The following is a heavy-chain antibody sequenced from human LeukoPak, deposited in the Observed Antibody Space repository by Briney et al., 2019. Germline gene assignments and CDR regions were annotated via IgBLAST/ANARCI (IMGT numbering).Heavy chain of an antibody. CDR3: ARERHSSGWYGGDLDY. D-gene: IGHD6-19*01. V-gene: IGHV4-30-2*01. CDR2: IYHSGST. CDR1: GGSISSGGYS. Sequence: SQTLSLTCAVSGGSISSGGYSWSWIRQPPGKGLEWIGYIYHSGSTYYNPSLKSRVTISVDTSKNQFSLKLSSVTAADTAVYYCARERHSSGWYGGDLDYWGQGTLVTVSS. J-gene: IGHJ4*02.